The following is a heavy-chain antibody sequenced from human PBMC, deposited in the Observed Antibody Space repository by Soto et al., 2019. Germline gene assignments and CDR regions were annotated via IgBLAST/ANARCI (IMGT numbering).Heavy chain of an antibody. J-gene: IGHJ4*02. CDR1: GGTFSSYT. V-gene: IGHV1-69*02. Sequence: QVQLVQSGAEVKKPGSSEKVSCKASGGTFSSYTISWVRQAPGQGLEWMGRIIPILGIANYAQKFQGRVTITADKSTSTAYMELSSLRSEDTAVYYCARGLSAGKNFVYWGQGTLVTVSS. D-gene: IGHD6-19*01. CDR3: ARGLSAGKNFVY. CDR2: IIPILGIA.